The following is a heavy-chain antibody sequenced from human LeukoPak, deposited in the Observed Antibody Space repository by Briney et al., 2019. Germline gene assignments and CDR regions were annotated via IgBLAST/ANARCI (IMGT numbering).Heavy chain of an antibody. CDR1: GGSISSGGYY. Sequence: SETLSLTCTVSGGSISSGGYYWSWIRQPPGKGLEWIGYIYHSGSTYYIPSLKSRVTISVDRSKNQFSLKVSSVTAADTAVYYCARAPTVVTPGAYYYYYMDVWGKGTTVTVSS. D-gene: IGHD4-23*01. CDR3: ARAPTVVTPGAYYYYYMDV. CDR2: IYHSGST. J-gene: IGHJ6*03. V-gene: IGHV4-30-2*01.